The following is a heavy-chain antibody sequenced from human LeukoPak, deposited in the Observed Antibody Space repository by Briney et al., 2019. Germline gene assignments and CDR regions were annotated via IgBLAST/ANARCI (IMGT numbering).Heavy chain of an antibody. CDR3: AKDRGGNSGSAEYFQH. CDR2: ISGSGGST. J-gene: IGHJ1*01. D-gene: IGHD4-23*01. CDR1: GFTFSSYA. Sequence: GGSLRLSCAASGFTFSSYAMSWVRQAPGKGLEWVSAISGSGGSTYYADSVKGRFTISRDNSKNTLYLQMNSLRAEDTAVYYCAKDRGGNSGSAEYFQHWGQGTLVTVSS. V-gene: IGHV3-23*01.